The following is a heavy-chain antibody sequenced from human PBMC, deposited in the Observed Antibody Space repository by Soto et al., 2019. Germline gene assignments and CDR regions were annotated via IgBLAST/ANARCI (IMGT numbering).Heavy chain of an antibody. CDR3: ARVYHWNRANYFQQ. CDR1: GFTFSDHN. J-gene: IGHJ1*01. V-gene: IGHV3-72*01. Sequence: EVQLVESGGGLVQPGGSLRLSCAASGFTFSDHNMDWVRQAPGKGLEWVGRSTNKPKSYTTEYAASVKGRFTISRDDSKSSLYLQMDSLKTEDTAVYYCARVYHWNRANYFQQWGQGTLVTVSS. CDR2: STNKPKSYTT. D-gene: IGHD1-20*01.